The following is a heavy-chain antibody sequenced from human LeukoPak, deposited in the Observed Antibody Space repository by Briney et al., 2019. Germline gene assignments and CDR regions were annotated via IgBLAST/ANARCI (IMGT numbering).Heavy chain of an antibody. CDR3: ARWELGDSFYFQH. D-gene: IGHD1-26*01. J-gene: IGHJ1*01. V-gene: IGHV1-46*01. CDR2: INPSGGST. CDR1: GYTFTSYG. Sequence: GASVKVSCKASGYTFTSYGISWVRQAPGQGLEWMGIINPSGGSTSYAQKFQGRVTMTRDTSTSTVYMELSSLRSEDTAVYYCARWELGDSFYFQHWGQGTLVTVSS.